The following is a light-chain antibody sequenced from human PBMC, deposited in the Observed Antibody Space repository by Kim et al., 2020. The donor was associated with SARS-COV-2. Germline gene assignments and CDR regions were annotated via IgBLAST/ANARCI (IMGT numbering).Light chain of an antibody. J-gene: IGKJ4*01. CDR1: QSVSKS. V-gene: IGKV3-11*01. CDR3: QQRSKWPLP. Sequence: LSPGERATLSCRASQSVSKSLGWYQQTTGQAPRLLLYDASNRATGIPARFSGSGSGADFSPTISSLEPEDFAVYYCQQRSKWPLPFGGGTKVDIK. CDR2: DAS.